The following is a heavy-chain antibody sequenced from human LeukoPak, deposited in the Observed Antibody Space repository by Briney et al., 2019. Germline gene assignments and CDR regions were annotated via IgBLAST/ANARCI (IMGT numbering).Heavy chain of an antibody. D-gene: IGHD3-3*01. CDR3: AKDPIHFTIFGVVIPPAYFDY. Sequence: RGSLRLSCAASGFTFSSYAMSWVRQAPGKRLEWVSAISGSGGSTYYADSVKGRFTISRDNSKNTLYLQMNSLRAEDTAVYYCAKDPIHFTIFGVVIPPAYFDYWGQGTLVTVSS. CDR2: ISGSGGST. CDR1: GFTFSSYA. J-gene: IGHJ4*02. V-gene: IGHV3-23*01.